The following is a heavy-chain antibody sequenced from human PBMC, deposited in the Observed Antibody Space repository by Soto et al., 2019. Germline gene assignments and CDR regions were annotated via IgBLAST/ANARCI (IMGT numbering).Heavy chain of an antibody. Sequence: QVQLLQSGAEVKKPGASVKVSCKASGYTFTTYAMHWVRQAPGQRLEWMGWVNGDNGDTKYSQKFQGRVTITRDTSASTAYMELSSLRSEDTAIYYCARDIFGLLIIFVSDFWGQGTLVTVSS. CDR3: ARDIFGLLIIFVSDF. V-gene: IGHV1-3*01. J-gene: IGHJ4*02. CDR1: GYTFTTYA. D-gene: IGHD3-3*01. CDR2: VNGDNGDT.